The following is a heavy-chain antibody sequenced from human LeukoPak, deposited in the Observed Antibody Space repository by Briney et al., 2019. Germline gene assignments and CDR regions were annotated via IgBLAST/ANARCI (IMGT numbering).Heavy chain of an antibody. CDR2: ISGDGSRT. Sequence: GGSLRLSCVASGFALSTYWMDWVRQAPGKGPVWISHISGDGSRTSYADSVKGRFSIFRDNAKNTLYLQMHRLRAEDTAAYYCGRNRGYDALDYWGQGTLVTVSS. CDR3: GRNRGYDALDY. V-gene: IGHV3-74*01. D-gene: IGHD5-12*01. CDR1: GFALSTYW. J-gene: IGHJ4*02.